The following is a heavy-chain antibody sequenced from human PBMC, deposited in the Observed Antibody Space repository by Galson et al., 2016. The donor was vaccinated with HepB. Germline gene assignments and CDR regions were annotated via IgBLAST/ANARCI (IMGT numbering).Heavy chain of an antibody. CDR3: ARGWTVRPDY. D-gene: IGHD2-15*01. CDR2: INPFSGDT. V-gene: IGHV1-2*06. Sequence: SVKVSCKASGYTFTDYWLHWVRQAPGQGLEWVGRINPFSGDTKTAQKFQDRVTMTRDTSVSTGYMDLSRLTSYDTAVYFGARGWTVRPDYWGQGTLVTVSS. J-gene: IGHJ4*02. CDR1: GYTFTDYW.